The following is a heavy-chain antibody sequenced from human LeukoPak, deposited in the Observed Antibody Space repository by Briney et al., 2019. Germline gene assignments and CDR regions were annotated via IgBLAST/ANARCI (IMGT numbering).Heavy chain of an antibody. CDR2: INPNSGGT. V-gene: IGHV1-2*02. J-gene: IGHJ6*03. Sequence: GASVTVSCKASGYTFNGYYMHWVRQAPGQGLEWMGWINPNSGGTNYAQKFQGRVTMTRDTSISTAYMELSRLRSDDTAVYYCARDVAFDCSSTSCYYYYYMDVWGKGTTVTVSS. D-gene: IGHD2-2*01. CDR3: ARDVAFDCSSTSCYYYYYMDV. CDR1: GYTFNGYY.